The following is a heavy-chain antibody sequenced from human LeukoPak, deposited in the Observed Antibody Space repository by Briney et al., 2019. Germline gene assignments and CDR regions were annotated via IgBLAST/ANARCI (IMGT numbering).Heavy chain of an antibody. D-gene: IGHD4-17*01. CDR2: IIPKLATA. CDR3: ASRDADYEYYFDY. J-gene: IGHJ4*02. V-gene: IGHV1-69*13. CDR1: GGTFSSYA. Sequence: ASVKVSCKASGGTFSSYAISWVRQAPGQGLEWIGSIIPKLATANYAHNFQGRVSIGADESTTTAYMELSSLTFDDTAVYYCASRDADYEYYFDYWGQGAVVTVSS.